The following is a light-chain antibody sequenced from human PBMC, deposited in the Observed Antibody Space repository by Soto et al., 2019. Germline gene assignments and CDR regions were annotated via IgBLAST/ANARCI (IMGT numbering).Light chain of an antibody. CDR3: QQSYSTPT. J-gene: IGKJ5*01. V-gene: IGKV1-39*01. CDR2: TAS. CDR1: QTITNY. Sequence: DIQMTKSPSSLSASVGDSVTITCRASQTITNYLNWYQQKPGKAPNLLIFTASSLRSGVPSRFSGSGSGTDFTLTISSLQPEDFATYYCQQSYSTPTFGQGTRLEIK.